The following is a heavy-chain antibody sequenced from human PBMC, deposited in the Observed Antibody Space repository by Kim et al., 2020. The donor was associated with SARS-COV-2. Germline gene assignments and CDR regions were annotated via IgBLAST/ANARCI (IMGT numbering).Heavy chain of an antibody. D-gene: IGHD3-16*01. V-gene: IGHV3-7*03. CDR2: IKQDGSEK. J-gene: IGHJ6*02. Sequence: GGSLRLSCAASGFTFSSYWMSWVRQAPGKGLEWVANIKQDGSEKYYADSVKGRFTISRDNAKNSLYLQMNSLRAEDTAVYYCARVGAHYDYHWWSYCPHTSSGYYYGMDVWGQGTTVTVSS. CDR3: ARVGAHYDYHWWSYCPHTSSGYYYGMDV. CDR1: GFTFSSYW.